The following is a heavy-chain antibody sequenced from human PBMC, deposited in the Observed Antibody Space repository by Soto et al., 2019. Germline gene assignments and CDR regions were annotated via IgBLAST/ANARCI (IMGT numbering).Heavy chain of an antibody. V-gene: IGHV4-39*02. CDR2: IYYSGST. Sequence: SETLSLTCTVSGGSISSSSYYWGWIRQPPGKGLEWIGSIYYSGSTYYNPSLKSRVTISVDTSKNQFSLKLSSVTAADTAMYYCAKEGPITNWYFDYWGQGTLVTVSS. CDR1: GGSISSSSYY. J-gene: IGHJ4*02. D-gene: IGHD1-1*01. CDR3: AKEGPITNWYFDY.